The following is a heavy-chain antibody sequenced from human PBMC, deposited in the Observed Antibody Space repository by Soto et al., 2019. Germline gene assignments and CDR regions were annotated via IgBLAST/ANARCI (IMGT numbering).Heavy chain of an antibody. J-gene: IGHJ5*02. CDR2: INHSGST. CDR1: GGSFSGYY. D-gene: IGHD2-2*01. V-gene: IGHV4-34*01. Sequence: PSETLSLTCAVYGGSFSGYYWSWIRQPPGKGLEWIGEINHSGSTNYNPSLKSRVTISVDTSKNQFSLKLSSVTAADTAVYYCERDYCSSTSCYHARFDPWGKGNLGNV. CDR3: ERDYCSSTSCYHARFDP.